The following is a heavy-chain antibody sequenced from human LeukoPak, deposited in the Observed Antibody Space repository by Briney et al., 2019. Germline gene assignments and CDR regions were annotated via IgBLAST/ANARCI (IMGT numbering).Heavy chain of an antibody. J-gene: IGHJ4*02. V-gene: IGHV3-30-3*01. CDR3: ARDGGCSYGSLDY. CDR1: GFTFSSYA. Sequence: GGSLRLSCAASGFTFSSYAMHWVRQAPGKGLEWVAVISYDGSNKYYADSVKGRFTISRDNSKNTLYLQMNSLRAEDTAVYYCARDGGCSYGSLDYWGQGTLVTVPS. D-gene: IGHD5-18*01. CDR2: ISYDGSNK.